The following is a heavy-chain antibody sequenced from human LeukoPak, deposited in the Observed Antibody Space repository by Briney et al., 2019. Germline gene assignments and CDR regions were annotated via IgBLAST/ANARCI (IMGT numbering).Heavy chain of an antibody. CDR3: ARSPITMIVVV. Sequence: PSQTLSLTCTVSGGSISSGSYYWSWIRQPAGKGLEWIGRIYTSGSTNYNPSLKSRVTISVDTSKNQFSLKLSSVTAADTAVYYCARSPITMIVVVWGQGTLVTVS. CDR2: IYTSGST. V-gene: IGHV4-61*02. CDR1: GGSISSGSYY. J-gene: IGHJ4*02. D-gene: IGHD3-22*01.